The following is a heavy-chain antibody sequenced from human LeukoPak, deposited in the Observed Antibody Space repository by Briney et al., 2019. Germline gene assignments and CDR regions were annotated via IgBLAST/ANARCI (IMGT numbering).Heavy chain of an antibody. J-gene: IGHJ6*03. CDR2: IIPIFGTA. D-gene: IGHD2-2*01. Sequence: SVRVSCKASGGTFSNYAISWVRQAPGQGLEWMGGIIPIFGTANYAQKFQGRVTITADESTSTAYMELSSLRSEDTAVYYCASQSHHCSSTSCYMDVWGKGTTVTVSS. CDR3: ASQSHHCSSTSCYMDV. V-gene: IGHV1-69*01. CDR1: GGTFSNYA.